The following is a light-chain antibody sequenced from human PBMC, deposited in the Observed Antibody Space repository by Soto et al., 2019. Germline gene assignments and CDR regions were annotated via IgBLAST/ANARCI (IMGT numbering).Light chain of an antibody. V-gene: IGLV1-44*01. CDR3: AAWDDSRNGVV. CDR1: SSNIGSNT. CDR2: PNN. J-gene: IGLJ2*01. Sequence: QSVLTQPPSASGTPGQRVTISCSGSSSNIGSNTVNWYQLLPGTAPKLLIYPNNDRPSGVPDRFSGSKSGTSASLAISGRQSEDEADYYCAAWDDSRNGVVFGGGTKLTVL.